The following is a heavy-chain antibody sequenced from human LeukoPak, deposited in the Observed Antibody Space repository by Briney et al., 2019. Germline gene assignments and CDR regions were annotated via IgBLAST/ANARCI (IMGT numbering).Heavy chain of an antibody. Sequence: GGSLRLSCAASGFTFSSYAMSWVRQAPGKGLEWVSAISGSGGSTYYADSVKGRFTISRDNSKNTLYLQMNSLRAEDTAVYYCAKDTYSRGWGSRGGSLFDYWGQGTLVTVSS. CDR3: AKDTYSRGWGSRGGSLFDY. V-gene: IGHV3-23*01. D-gene: IGHD6-19*01. CDR1: GFTFSSYA. J-gene: IGHJ4*02. CDR2: ISGSGGST.